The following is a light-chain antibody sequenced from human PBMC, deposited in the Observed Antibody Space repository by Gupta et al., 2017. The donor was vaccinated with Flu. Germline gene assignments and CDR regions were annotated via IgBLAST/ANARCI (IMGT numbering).Light chain of an antibody. CDR1: SSDVGGSNY. Sequence: GSPGQSITISCTGTSSDVGGSNYVSWYQQHPGKAPKLMIYDVSNRPSGVSSRFSGSKSGNTASLTISGLEAEDESDYYCSSYTSTNTFYVFGTGTKVTVL. V-gene: IGLV2-14*04. CDR2: DVS. CDR3: SSYTSTNTFYV. J-gene: IGLJ1*01.